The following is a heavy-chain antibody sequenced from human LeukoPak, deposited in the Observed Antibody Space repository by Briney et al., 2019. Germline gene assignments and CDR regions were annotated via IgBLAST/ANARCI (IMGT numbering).Heavy chain of an antibody. J-gene: IGHJ6*04. V-gene: IGHV3-11*04. CDR2: ISPSGSSI. CDR3: AELGITMIGGV. CDR1: GFSFSDYN. Sequence: GGSLRLSCAASGFSFSDYNLSWIRQAPGKGLQWVSHISPSGSSISYADSVKGRFTISRDNAKNSLYLQMNSLRAEDTAVYYCAELGITMIGGVWGKGTTVTISS. D-gene: IGHD3-10*02.